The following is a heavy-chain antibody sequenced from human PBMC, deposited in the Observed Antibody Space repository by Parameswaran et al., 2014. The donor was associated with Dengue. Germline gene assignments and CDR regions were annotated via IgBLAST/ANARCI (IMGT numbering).Heavy chain of an antibody. Sequence: VRQMPGKGLDGVSSISSSSSYIYYADSVKGRFTISRDNAKNSLYLQMNSLRAEDTAVYYCALRAYGSYADWYFDLWGRGTLVTVSS. CDR3: ALRAYGSYADWYFDL. D-gene: IGHD1-26*01. J-gene: IGHJ2*01. CDR2: ISSSSSYI. V-gene: IGHV3-21*01.